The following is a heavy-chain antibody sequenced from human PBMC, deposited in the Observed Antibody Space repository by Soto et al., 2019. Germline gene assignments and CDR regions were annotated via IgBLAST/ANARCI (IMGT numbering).Heavy chain of an antibody. Sequence: HPXGSLRLACSASGFTFGTYAMSWVRQAAGKGLEWVSVISGRGTTFYADSVKGRFTISRDNSKNTVHLEMNNLRAEDMAFYYCEKFSGQAYGDYYLDSWGQGTLVTVSS. CDR1: GFTFGTYA. V-gene: IGHV3-23*01. J-gene: IGHJ4*02. D-gene: IGHD2-21*02. CDR2: ISGRGTT. CDR3: EKFSGQAYGDYYLDS.